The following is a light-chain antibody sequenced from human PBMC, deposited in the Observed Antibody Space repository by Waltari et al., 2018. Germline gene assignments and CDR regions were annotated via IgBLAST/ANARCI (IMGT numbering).Light chain of an antibody. V-gene: IGKV3-15*01. Sequence: ELEMTQSPATLSVSPGERATVSCRASQSVGNELAWYQPKPGQAPRLLFYDASTRATGIPVRFSGSGSGTEFTLTISSLQSEDFAVYYCQQSNNWPYTFGQGTKLEIK. J-gene: IGKJ2*01. CDR3: QQSNNWPYT. CDR2: DAS. CDR1: QSVGNE.